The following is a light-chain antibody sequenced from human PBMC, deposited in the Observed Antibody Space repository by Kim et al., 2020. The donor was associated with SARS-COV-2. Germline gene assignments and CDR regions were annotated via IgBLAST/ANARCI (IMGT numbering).Light chain of an antibody. CDR2: GAS. J-gene: IGKJ2*01. CDR1: QSVSDNY. Sequence: EIVLTQSQGTLSLSPGERATLSCRASQSVSDNYLAWYQQKPGQAPRLLIYGASSRATGIPNRFSGSGSGADFTLTISRLEPEDFAVYSFQHDVPSPSYTCGQGTRREI. CDR3: QHDVPSPSYT. V-gene: IGKV3-20*01.